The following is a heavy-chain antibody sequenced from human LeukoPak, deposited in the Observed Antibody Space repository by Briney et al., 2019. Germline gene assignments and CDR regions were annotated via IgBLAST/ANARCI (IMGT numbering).Heavy chain of an antibody. CDR2: IFSGGGT. V-gene: IGHV3-66*01. CDR1: GLTVSNNY. D-gene: IGHD6-25*01. J-gene: IGHJ5*02. CDR3: ARDPGAAAGNLWS. Sequence: GGSLRLSCVVSGLTVSNNYMTWVRQAPGKGLEWVSLIFSGGGTYYADSVKGRFTISRDSSRNTLYLQMNSLRAEDTALYYCARDPGAAAGNLWSWGQGTLVTVSS.